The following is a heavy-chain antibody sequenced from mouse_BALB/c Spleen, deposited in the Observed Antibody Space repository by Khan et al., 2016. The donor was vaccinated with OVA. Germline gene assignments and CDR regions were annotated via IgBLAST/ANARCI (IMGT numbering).Heavy chain of an antibody. D-gene: IGHD2-4*01. J-gene: IGHJ3*01. V-gene: IGHV3-2*02. CDR2: ISYSGST. CDR3: ARSRGYDYDAWFAF. CDR1: GYSITSDYA. Sequence: EVQLQESGPGLVKPSQSLSLTCTVTGYSITSDYAWNWIRHFPGNKLEWMGYISYSGSTSYNPSLKSRISITRDTSKNQFFLQWSSVTTEDTATYYCARSRGYDYDAWFAFWGQGTLVTVSA.